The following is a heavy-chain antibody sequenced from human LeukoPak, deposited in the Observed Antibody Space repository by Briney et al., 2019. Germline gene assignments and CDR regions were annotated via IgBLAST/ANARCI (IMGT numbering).Heavy chain of an antibody. CDR2: IYYSGST. V-gene: IGHV4-39*01. D-gene: IGHD3-22*01. CDR3: ARRGTMVVVVRDAFDI. CDR1: GGSISSSSYY. J-gene: IGHJ3*02. Sequence: SETLSHTCTVSGGSISSSSYYWGWIRQPPGKGLEWIGSIYYSGSTYYNPSLKSRVTISVDTSKNQFSLKLSSVTAADTAVYYCARRGTMVVVVRDAFDIWGQGTMVTVSS.